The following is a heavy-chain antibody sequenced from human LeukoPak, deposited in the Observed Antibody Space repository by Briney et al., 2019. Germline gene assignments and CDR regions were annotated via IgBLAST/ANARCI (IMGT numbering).Heavy chain of an antibody. Sequence: ASVKVSFKSSGYTFRNNGISWVRQAPGQRLEGMAWTRIDSGHTNYAQKFQGRVTMTRDTFTRTAYMGLRSLTSDDTAVYYCARDRSNSDYWGQGTLVTVSS. CDR2: TRIDSGHT. D-gene: IGHD1-26*01. CDR1: GYTFRNNG. CDR3: ARDRSNSDY. V-gene: IGHV1-18*01. J-gene: IGHJ4*02.